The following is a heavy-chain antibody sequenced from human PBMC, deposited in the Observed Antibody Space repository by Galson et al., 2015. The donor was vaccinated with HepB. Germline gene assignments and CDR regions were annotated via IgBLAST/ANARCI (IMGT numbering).Heavy chain of an antibody. CDR3: TTDYYYDSSGYPVPGVLPDY. CDR1: GFTFSNAW. J-gene: IGHJ4*02. Sequence: SLRLSCAASGFTFSNAWMRWVRQAPGKGLEWVGRIKSKTDGGTTDYAAPVKGRFTISRDDSKNTLYLQMNSLKTEDTAVYYCTTDYYYDSSGYPVPGVLPDYWGQGTLVTVSS. D-gene: IGHD3-22*01. CDR2: IKSKTDGGTT. V-gene: IGHV3-15*01.